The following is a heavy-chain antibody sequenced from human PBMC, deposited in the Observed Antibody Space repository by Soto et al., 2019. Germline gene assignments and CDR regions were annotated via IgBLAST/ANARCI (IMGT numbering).Heavy chain of an antibody. D-gene: IGHD5-18*01. Sequence: GGSLSLSCAASGFTFSSYAMSWVRQAPGKGLEWVSAISGSGGSTYYADSVKGRFTISRDNSKITLYLQMNSLRAEDTAVYYCAKGYSYGWNYYYYYMDVWGKGTTVTVSS. CDR2: ISGSGGST. V-gene: IGHV3-23*01. J-gene: IGHJ6*03. CDR3: AKGYSYGWNYYYYYMDV. CDR1: GFTFSSYA.